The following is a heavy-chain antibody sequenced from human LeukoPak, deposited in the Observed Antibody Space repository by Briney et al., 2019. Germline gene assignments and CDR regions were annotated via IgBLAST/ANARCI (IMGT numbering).Heavy chain of an antibody. CDR3: ARSLYGDYWFDP. D-gene: IGHD4-17*01. CDR1: GGSISSYY. J-gene: IGHJ5*02. CDR2: IYYSGST. Sequence: PSETLSLTCTVSGGSISSYYWSWIRQPPGKGLEWIGYIYYSGSTNYNPSLKSRVTISVDTSKNQFSLKLSSVTAADTAVYYCARSLYGDYWFDPWGQGTLVTVSS. V-gene: IGHV4-59*01.